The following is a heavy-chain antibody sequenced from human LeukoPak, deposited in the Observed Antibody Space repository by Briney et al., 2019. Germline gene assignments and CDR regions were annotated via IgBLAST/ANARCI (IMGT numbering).Heavy chain of an antibody. J-gene: IGHJ4*02. CDR2: INKDGSEK. D-gene: IGHD5-12*01. V-gene: IGHV3-7*01. CDR1: GFTFSGYW. CDR3: ASDSRAYSDYDYGDPFAY. Sequence: PGGSLRLSCAASGFTFSGYWISWVRQAPGKGLEWVANINKDGSEKYYVDSVKGRFTISRDNAKNSLYLQSNSLRAEDTAVYYCASDSRAYSDYDYGDPFAYWGQGTLVTVSS.